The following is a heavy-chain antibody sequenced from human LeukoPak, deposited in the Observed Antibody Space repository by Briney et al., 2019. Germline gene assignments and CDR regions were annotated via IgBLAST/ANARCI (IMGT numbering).Heavy chain of an antibody. CDR3: ARDSVQEMATTFDY. D-gene: IGHD5-24*01. J-gene: IGHJ4*02. CDR2: IIPIFGTA. Sequence: ASVRVSCKASGGTFSSYAISWVRQAPGQGLEWMGGIIPIFGTANYAQKFQGRVTITTDESTSTAYMELSSLRSEDTAVYYCARDSVQEMATTFDYWGQGTLVTVSS. CDR1: GGTFSSYA. V-gene: IGHV1-69*05.